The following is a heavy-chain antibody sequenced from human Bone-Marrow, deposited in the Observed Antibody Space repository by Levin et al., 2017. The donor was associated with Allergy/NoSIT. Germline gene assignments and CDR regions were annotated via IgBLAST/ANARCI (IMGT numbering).Heavy chain of an antibody. CDR3: GAGHSRDPIDY. Sequence: SETLSLTCNVSGGPISSFYWSWIRQAPGKGLEWIGYFYNSASINYNPSLKSRVTISVVASKNQVSLDLTSVTAADTAVYYCGAGHSRDPIDYWSRGTLLTVSS. J-gene: IGHJ4*02. CDR2: FYNSASI. V-gene: IGHV4-4*09. D-gene: IGHD4-11*01. CDR1: GGPISSFY.